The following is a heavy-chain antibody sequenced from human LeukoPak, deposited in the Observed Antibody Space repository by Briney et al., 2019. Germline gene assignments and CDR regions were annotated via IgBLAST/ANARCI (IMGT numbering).Heavy chain of an antibody. D-gene: IGHD2-2*02. CDR3: AREDCSSTSCYIDY. CDR1: GGTFSSYA. CDR2: IIPIFGTA. V-gene: IGHV1-69*13. J-gene: IGHJ4*02. Sequence: ASVKVSCKASGGTFSSYAISWVRQAPGQGLEWMGGIIPIFGTANYAQKFQGRVTITADESTSTAYMELSSLRSEDTAVYYCAREDCSSTSCYIDYWGQGTLVTVSS.